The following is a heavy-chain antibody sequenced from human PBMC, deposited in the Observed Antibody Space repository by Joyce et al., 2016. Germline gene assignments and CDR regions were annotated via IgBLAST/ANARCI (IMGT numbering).Heavy chain of an antibody. CDR3: AKDERAVTKDYYFTY. Sequence: QVELVESGGGVVQPGRSLRLSCAASGITFSNSGMHWVRQAPGKGLEWVAVTTYDGRNTYYADSVKGRFTISRDNYKNTLYLQMNSLRVEDTAIYYCAKDERAVTKDYYFTYWGQGTLVTVSS. J-gene: IGHJ4*02. V-gene: IGHV3-30*18. CDR2: TTYDGRNT. CDR1: GITFSNSG. D-gene: IGHD4-17*01.